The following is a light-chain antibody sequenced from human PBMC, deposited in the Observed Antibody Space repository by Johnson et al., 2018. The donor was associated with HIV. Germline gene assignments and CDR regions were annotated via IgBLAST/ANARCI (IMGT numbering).Light chain of an antibody. Sequence: QSVLTQPPSVSAAPGQKVTISCSGSSSDMGNYVVSWYQQLPGTAPKLLIYENVKRPSGIPDRFSGSKSGTSATLGITGLQIGDEADYYCGTWDSSLSANVFGTGTKVTVL. CDR1: SSDMGNYV. CDR2: ENV. CDR3: GTWDSSLSANV. V-gene: IGLV1-51*02. J-gene: IGLJ1*01.